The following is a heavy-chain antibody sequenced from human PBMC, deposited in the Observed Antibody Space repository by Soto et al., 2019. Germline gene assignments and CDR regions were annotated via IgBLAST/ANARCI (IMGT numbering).Heavy chain of an antibody. D-gene: IGHD6-19*01. Sequence: ASVKVSCKASGNTFTSYYMHWVRQAPGQGLEWMGIISPSGGSTSYAQKFQGRITMTRDTSTSAVYMELSSLRSEDTAVYYCTRDRGSCWNGFDYWGQGTLVTVSS. J-gene: IGHJ4*02. CDR3: TRDRGSCWNGFDY. CDR2: ISPSGGST. V-gene: IGHV1-46*03. CDR1: GNTFTSYY.